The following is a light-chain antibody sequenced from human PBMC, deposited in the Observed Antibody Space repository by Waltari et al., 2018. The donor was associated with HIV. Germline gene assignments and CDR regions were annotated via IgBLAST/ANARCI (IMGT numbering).Light chain of an antibody. V-gene: IGLV1-51*01. CDR2: DNN. Sequence: QSVLPQPPSVSAAPGQKVPISCSGRSSNLGDNYVSWYQQLPGKAPKLLIYDNNKRPSGIPDRCSGSKSGPSATLGITGLQTGDEADYYCGTWDSSLSAYVFGTGTKVTVL. CDR3: GTWDSSLSAYV. J-gene: IGLJ1*01. CDR1: SSNLGDNY.